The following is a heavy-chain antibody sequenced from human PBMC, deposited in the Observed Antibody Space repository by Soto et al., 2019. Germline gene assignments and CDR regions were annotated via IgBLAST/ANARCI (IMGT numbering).Heavy chain of an antibody. V-gene: IGHV3-30-3*01. CDR2: ISYDGSNT. CDR1: GFTFSSYA. J-gene: IGHJ6*02. D-gene: IGHD6-13*01. CDR3: VRDLGTHSSSWRVYYRTDV. Sequence: QVQLVESGGGVVQPGRSLRLSCAASGFTFSSYAMRWVRQAPGKGLEWVAVISYDGSNTYYADSVKGRFTISRDNFKTRMCLQMNSLRAEDTAVYYCVRDLGTHSSSWRVYYRTDVWGQGTTVTVSS.